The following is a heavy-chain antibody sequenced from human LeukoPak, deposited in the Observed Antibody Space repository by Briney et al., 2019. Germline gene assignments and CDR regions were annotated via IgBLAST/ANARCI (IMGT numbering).Heavy chain of an antibody. CDR1: GFTFSSYW. D-gene: IGHD3-3*01. CDR3: ARAKRFLEWSYFDY. Sequence: GGSLRLSCAASGFTFSSYWMSWVRQAPGKGLEWVANIKQDGSEKYYVDSVKGRFTISRDNAKNSLYLQMNSLRAEDTAVYYCARAKRFLEWSYFDYWGQGTLVTVSS. J-gene: IGHJ4*02. V-gene: IGHV3-7*03. CDR2: IKQDGSEK.